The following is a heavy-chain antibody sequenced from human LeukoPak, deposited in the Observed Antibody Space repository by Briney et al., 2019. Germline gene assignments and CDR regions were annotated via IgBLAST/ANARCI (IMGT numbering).Heavy chain of an antibody. J-gene: IGHJ4*02. CDR1: GGTFSSYA. V-gene: IGHV1-69*04. CDR3: ARSRGDGFVLYFDY. Sequence: ASVKVSCKASGGTFSSYAISWVRQAPGQGLEWMGRIIPILGIVNYAQKFQGRVTITADKSTSTAYMELSSLRSEDTAVYYCARSRGDGFVLYFDYWGQGTLVTVSS. CDR2: IIPILGIV. D-gene: IGHD3-10*01.